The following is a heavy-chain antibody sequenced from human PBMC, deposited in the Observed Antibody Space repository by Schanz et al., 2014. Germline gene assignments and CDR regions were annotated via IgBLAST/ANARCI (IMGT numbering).Heavy chain of an antibody. CDR3: AKDPHRDYGGKPQTFDI. V-gene: IGHV3-30*04. Sequence: QVQLVESGGGVVQPGRSLRLSCAASGFTFSSYTMHWVRQAPGTGLEWVAVISTDGTKTYYAASVRGRFTISRDNSKNTVYLQMNSLRSEDTAVYYCAKDPHRDYGGKPQTFDIWGQGTMVTVSS. CDR1: GFTFSSYT. J-gene: IGHJ3*02. CDR2: ISTDGTKT. D-gene: IGHD4-17*01.